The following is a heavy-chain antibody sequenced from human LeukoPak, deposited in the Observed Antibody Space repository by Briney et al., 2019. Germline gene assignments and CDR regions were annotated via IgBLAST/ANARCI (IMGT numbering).Heavy chain of an antibody. J-gene: IGHJ4*02. D-gene: IGHD2-15*01. CDR3: ARTYCSGGSCHFDY. CDR2: IYYSGSP. CDR1: GGSISGYY. Sequence: PSDTLSLTCTVSGGSISGYYWSWIRQPPGKGLEWTGYIYYSGSPDSNPSLKSRVTISVDTSKNQFSLKLSSVTAADTAVYYCARTYCSGGSCHFDYWGQGTLVTVSS. V-gene: IGHV4-59*08.